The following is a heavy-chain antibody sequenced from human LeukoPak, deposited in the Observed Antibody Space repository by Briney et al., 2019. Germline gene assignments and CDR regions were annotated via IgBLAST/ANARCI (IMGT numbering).Heavy chain of an antibody. CDR1: GGSISSGSYY. Sequence: SQTLSLTCTVSGGSISSGSYYWSWIRQPAGKGLEWIGRIYTSGSTNYNPSLKSRVTISVDTSKNLFSLKLSSVTAADTAVYYCTRGCYPKGGRYYYYMDVWGKGTTVTVSS. CDR2: IYTSGST. D-gene: IGHD3-16*01. V-gene: IGHV4-61*02. CDR3: TRGCYPKGGRYYYYMDV. J-gene: IGHJ6*03.